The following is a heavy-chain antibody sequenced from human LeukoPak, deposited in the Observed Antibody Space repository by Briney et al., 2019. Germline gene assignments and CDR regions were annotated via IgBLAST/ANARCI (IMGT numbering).Heavy chain of an antibody. D-gene: IGHD3-22*01. V-gene: IGHV4-34*01. J-gene: IGHJ6*03. CDR3: ARALINTYYYYYYMDV. CDR2: INHSGST. CDR1: GGSFSGYY. Sequence: SETLSLTCAVYGGSFSGYYWSWIRQPPGKGLEWIGEINHSGSTNYNPSLKSRVTISVDTSKNQFSLKLSSVTAADTAVYYCARALINTYYYYYYMDVWGKGTTVTISS.